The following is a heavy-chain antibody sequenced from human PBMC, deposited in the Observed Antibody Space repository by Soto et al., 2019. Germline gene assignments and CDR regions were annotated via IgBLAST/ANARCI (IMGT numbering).Heavy chain of an antibody. D-gene: IGHD1-1*01. V-gene: IGHV4-61*05. CDR3: ARVSTGTFDY. J-gene: IGHJ4*02. Sequence: SETLSLTCTVSGGSISNSSYLWGWIRQPPGKGLQWIGYIYYSGSTNYNPSLKSRVTISVDTSKNQFSLKLSSVTAADTAVYYCARVSTGTFDYWGQGTLVTVSS. CDR1: GGSISNSSYL. CDR2: IYYSGST.